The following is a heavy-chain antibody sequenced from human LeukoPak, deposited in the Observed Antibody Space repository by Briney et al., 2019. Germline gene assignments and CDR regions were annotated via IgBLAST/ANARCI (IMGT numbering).Heavy chain of an antibody. CDR3: AKDRGYYGSGSYLTFDY. CDR1: GFTFSSYG. Sequence: PGGSLRLSCAASGFTFSSYGMHWVRQAPGEGLEWVAFIRYDGSNKYYADSVKGRFTISRDNSKNTLYLQMNSLRAEDTAVYYCAKDRGYYGSGSYLTFDYWGQGTLVTVSS. D-gene: IGHD3-10*01. CDR2: IRYDGSNK. V-gene: IGHV3-30*02. J-gene: IGHJ4*02.